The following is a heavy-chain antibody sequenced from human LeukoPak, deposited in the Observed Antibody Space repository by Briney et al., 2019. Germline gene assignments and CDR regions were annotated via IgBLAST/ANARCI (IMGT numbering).Heavy chain of an antibody. CDR2: IKQDGSEK. J-gene: IGHJ4*02. Sequence: GGSLRLSCAASGFSLSTYWRNWVRQAPGKGLEWVANIKQDGSEKYYVDSVKGRFTISRDNAKNSLYLQMNSLRAEDTAVYYCARGSRNLYWGQGTLVTVSS. CDR1: GFSLSTYW. D-gene: IGHD1-26*01. CDR3: ARGSRNLY. V-gene: IGHV3-7*04.